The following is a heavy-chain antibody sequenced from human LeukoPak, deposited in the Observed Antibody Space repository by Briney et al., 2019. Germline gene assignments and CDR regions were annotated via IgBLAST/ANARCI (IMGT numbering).Heavy chain of an antibody. Sequence: SETLSLTCAVYGGSFSGYYWSWIRQPPGKGLEWIGYIYQSESSYYNPSLKSRVTISVDRSKNQLSLKLTSVTAADTAVYYCARHRASMVRGLIIHDAFDIWGQGTMVTVSS. J-gene: IGHJ3*02. V-gene: IGHV4-30-2*01. CDR3: ARHRASMVRGLIIHDAFDI. D-gene: IGHD3-10*01. CDR1: GGSFSGYY. CDR2: IYQSESS.